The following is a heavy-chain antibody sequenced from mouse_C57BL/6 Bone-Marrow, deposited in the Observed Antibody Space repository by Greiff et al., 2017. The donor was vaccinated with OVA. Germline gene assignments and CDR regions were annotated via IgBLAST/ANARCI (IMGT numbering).Heavy chain of an antibody. CDR3: ASAPLRNRDDSWYFDV. V-gene: IGHV3-8*01. CDR2: ISDSGSS. J-gene: IGHJ1*03. Sequence: EVQLQQSGPGLAKPSQTLSLTCSVTGYSITSDYWNWIRKFPGNKLEYIGYISDSGSSYYNPYLNNRISITRDTSKNQYYLQLKSVPTEDTATYYCASAPLRNRDDSWYFDVWGTGTTVTVSS. CDR1: GYSITSDY. D-gene: IGHD1-1*01.